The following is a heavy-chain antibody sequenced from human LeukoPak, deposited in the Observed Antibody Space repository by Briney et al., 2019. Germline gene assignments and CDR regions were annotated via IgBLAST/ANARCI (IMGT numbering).Heavy chain of an antibody. CDR2: ISAYNGNT. Sequence: ASVKVSCKASGYTFTSYGISWVRQAPGQGLEWMGWISAYNGNTNYAQKLQGRVTMTTDTSTSTVYMELRSLRSDDTAVYYCARAAISKDSSGYIYWGQGTLVTVSS. D-gene: IGHD3-22*01. J-gene: IGHJ4*02. CDR1: GYTFTSYG. CDR3: ARAAISKDSSGYIY. V-gene: IGHV1-18*01.